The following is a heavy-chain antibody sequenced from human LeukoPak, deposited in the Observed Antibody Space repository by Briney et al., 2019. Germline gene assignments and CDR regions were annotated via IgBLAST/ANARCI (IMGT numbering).Heavy chain of an antibody. J-gene: IGHJ4*02. V-gene: IGHV3-23*01. CDR3: AKDWAGY. D-gene: IGHD3-16*01. Sequence: GGSLRLSCAASGFTVSSNYIMWVRQAPGKGLEWVSTISGNGGTTYYADSVKGRFTISRDNSKITLYLQMNSLRAEDTAVYYCAKDWAGYWGQGTLVTVSS. CDR2: ISGNGGTT. CDR1: GFTVSSNY.